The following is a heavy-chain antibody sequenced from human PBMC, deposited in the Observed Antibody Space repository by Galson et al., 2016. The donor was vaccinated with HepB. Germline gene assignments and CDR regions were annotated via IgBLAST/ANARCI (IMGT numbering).Heavy chain of an antibody. D-gene: IGHD6-19*01. V-gene: IGHV3-15*07. Sequence: SLRLSCAASGFTFINAWMNWVRQAPGKGLEWVGRVKSKAAGGTTDYAAPVKGRFTIQRYDSKNTQSLQRNSRKTEDAAVYYCTWLGATFNVWGLGTMVTVSS. CDR1: GFTFINAW. J-gene: IGHJ3*01. CDR3: TWLGATFNV. CDR2: VKSKAAGGTT.